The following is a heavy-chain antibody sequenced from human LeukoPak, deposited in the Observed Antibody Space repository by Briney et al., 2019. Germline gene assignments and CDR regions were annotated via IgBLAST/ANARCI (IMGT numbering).Heavy chain of an antibody. J-gene: IGHJ6*02. CDR2: IYYSGST. Sequence: PSQTLSLTCTVSGGSISSGGYYWSWIRQHPGKGLEWIGYIYYSGSTYYNPSLKSRVTISVDTSKNQFSLKLSSMTAAHTAVYYCARQMVGANYSPHYYGMDVWGQGTTVTVSS. CDR3: ARQMVGANYSPHYYGMDV. CDR1: GGSISSGGYY. V-gene: IGHV4-31*03. D-gene: IGHD1-26*01.